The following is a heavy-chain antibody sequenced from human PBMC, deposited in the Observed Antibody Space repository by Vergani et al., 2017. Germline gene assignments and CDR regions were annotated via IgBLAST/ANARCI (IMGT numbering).Heavy chain of an antibody. Sequence: EVELVESGGGLVQPGGSLRLSCAASGFTFNEYWMHWARQVPGKGLVWVSGMNGDGDTISYADSVKGRFTISRDNAKNTLFLQMNRLRAEDTAVYYCARARKFRFGVVWENWFVPWREGSLVSVSS. CDR1: GFTFNEYW. J-gene: IGHJ5*02. V-gene: IGHV3-74*01. CDR3: ARARKFRFGVVWENWFVP. D-gene: IGHD3-3*01. CDR2: MNGDGDTI.